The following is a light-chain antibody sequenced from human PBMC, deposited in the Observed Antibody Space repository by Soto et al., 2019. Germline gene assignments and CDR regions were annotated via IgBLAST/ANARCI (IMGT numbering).Light chain of an antibody. CDR1: QSISDT. Sequence: EVVMTQSPATLSGSPGVRATLSYRASQSISDTLAWYQQKPGQAPRLLIYGASTRATGFPARFSGSGSGTEFTLTISSLQSEDFAVYYCQQYNNWPRTFGQGTRWIS. CDR2: GAS. V-gene: IGKV3-15*01. J-gene: IGKJ1*01. CDR3: QQYNNWPRT.